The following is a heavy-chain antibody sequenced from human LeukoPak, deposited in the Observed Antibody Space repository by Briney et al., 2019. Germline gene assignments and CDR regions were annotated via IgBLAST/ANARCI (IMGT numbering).Heavy chain of an antibody. V-gene: IGHV1-18*01. CDR2: ISAYNGNT. CDR1: GYTFANYG. J-gene: IGHJ4*02. CDR3: ARDQDSYSGIYHGGWY. Sequence: GASVKVSCTASGYTFANYGIIWVRQAPGQGLEWMGWISAYNGNTNYAQKFQGRVTMTTDTSTSTAYMELRSLISDDTAVYYCARDQDSYSGIYHGGWYWGQGTLVTVSS. D-gene: IGHD1-26*01.